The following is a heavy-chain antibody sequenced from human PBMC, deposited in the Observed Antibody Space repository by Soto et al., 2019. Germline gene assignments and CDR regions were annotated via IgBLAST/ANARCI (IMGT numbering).Heavy chain of an antibody. D-gene: IGHD6-13*01. Sequence: ASVKGSCKASGYTFTSYAIHWVRQSPGHRLEWLGWISAGNGETRYPQEFQDRVTITMDTSASTTYMELSSLRSEDTSVYYCARDYRSSWDYWGQGTQVTVSS. V-gene: IGHV1-3*01. CDR3: ARDYRSSWDY. CDR2: ISAGNGET. J-gene: IGHJ4*02. CDR1: GYTFTSYA.